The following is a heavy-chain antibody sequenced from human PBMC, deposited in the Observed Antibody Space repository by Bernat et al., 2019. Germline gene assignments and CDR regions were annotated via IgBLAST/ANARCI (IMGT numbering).Heavy chain of an antibody. CDR2: IDWDDDK. J-gene: IGHJ6*02. CDR3: ARTRISMVRGVISYYYGMDV. D-gene: IGHD3-10*01. Sequence: QVTLRESGPALVKPTQTLTLTCTFSGFSLTTSGMCVSWIRQPPGKALEWLARIDWDDDKYYSTSLKTRLTISKDTPKKQVVLTMTNMDPVDTATYYCARTRISMVRGVISYYYGMDVWGQGTTVTVSS. V-gene: IGHV2-70*15. CDR1: GFSLTTSGMC.